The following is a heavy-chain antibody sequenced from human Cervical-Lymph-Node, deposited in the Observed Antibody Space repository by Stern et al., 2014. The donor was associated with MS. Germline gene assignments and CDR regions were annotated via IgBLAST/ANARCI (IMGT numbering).Heavy chain of an antibody. J-gene: IGHJ1*01. CDR3: AREGGNTAEYFQH. D-gene: IGHD4-23*01. Sequence: VQLEESGGGVVQPGRSLRLSCAASGFTFSSSGMHWVRQAPGKGLEWLAIIYYDGSNRYYADSVKGRFTISRDNSKNTLYLQMNSLRAEDTAVYYRAREGGNTAEYFQHWGQGTLVTVSS. CDR1: GFTFSSSG. V-gene: IGHV3-33*01. CDR2: IYYDGSNR.